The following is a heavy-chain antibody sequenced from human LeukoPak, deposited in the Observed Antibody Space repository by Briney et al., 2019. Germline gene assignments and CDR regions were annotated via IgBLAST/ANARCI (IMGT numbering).Heavy chain of an antibody. CDR2: ISGSGGST. J-gene: IGHJ3*02. CDR1: GFTFSSYA. Sequence: PGGSLRLSCAASGFTFSSYAMSWVRQAPGKGLEWVSAISGSGGSTYYADSVKGRLTISRDNSKNTLYLQMNSLRAEDTAVYYCTRGGYRSWDAFDIWGQGTMVTVSS. D-gene: IGHD5-12*01. CDR3: TRGGYRSWDAFDI. V-gene: IGHV3-23*01.